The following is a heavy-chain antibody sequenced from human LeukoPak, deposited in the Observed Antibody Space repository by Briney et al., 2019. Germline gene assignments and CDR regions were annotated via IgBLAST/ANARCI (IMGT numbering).Heavy chain of an antibody. CDR1: GGSISSYY. CDR2: IYYSGST. V-gene: IGHV4-59*08. J-gene: IGHJ4*02. CDR3: ARQTARGYYFDY. Sequence: SETLSLTCAVSGGSISSYYWSWIRQPPGKGLEWIGYIYYSGSTNYNPSLKSRVTISVDTSKNQFSLKLSSVTAADTAVYYCARQTARGYYFDYWGQGTLVTVSS. D-gene: IGHD6-25*01.